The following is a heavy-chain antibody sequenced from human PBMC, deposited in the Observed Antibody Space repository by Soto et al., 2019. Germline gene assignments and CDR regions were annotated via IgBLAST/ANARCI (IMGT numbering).Heavy chain of an antibody. CDR1: GFSLSTSGVG. CDR2: IYWDDDK. V-gene: IGHV2-5*02. J-gene: IGHJ4*02. CDR3: AHSLPVAAARPMYYFDY. Sequence: SGPTLVNPTQTLTLTCTFSGFSLSTSGVGVGWIRQPPGKALEWLALIYWDDDKRYSPSLKSRLTITKDTSKNQVVLTMTNMDPVDTATYYCAHSLPVAAARPMYYFDYWGQGTLVTVSS. D-gene: IGHD6-13*01.